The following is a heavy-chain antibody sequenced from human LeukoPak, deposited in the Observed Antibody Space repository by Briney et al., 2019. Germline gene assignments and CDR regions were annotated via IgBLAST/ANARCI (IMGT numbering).Heavy chain of an antibody. V-gene: IGHV3-23*01. J-gene: IGHJ4*02. CDR2: IGSDYKT. D-gene: IGHD2-21*01. Sequence: GGSLRLSCAASGFTFSGFAMTWVREAPGKGLEWVSSIGSDYKTHYSESVKGRFTISRDNSKNTLYLQMNSLRAEDTAVYYCAKGGDGRYYSRADYWGQGTLVTVSS. CDR1: GFTFSGFA. CDR3: AKGGDGRYYSRADY.